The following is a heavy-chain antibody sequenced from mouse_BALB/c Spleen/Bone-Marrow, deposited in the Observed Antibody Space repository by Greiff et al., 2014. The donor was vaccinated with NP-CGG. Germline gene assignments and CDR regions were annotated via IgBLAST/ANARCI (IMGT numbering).Heavy chain of an antibody. CDR2: IDPANGNT. CDR1: GFNIKDTY. D-gene: IGHD4-1*01. J-gene: IGHJ4*01. CDR3: ARWEYYAMDY. Sequence: VQLKDSGAELVKPGASVKLSCTASGFNIKDTYMHWVKQRPEQGLEWIGRIDPANGNTKYDPKFQGKATITADISSNTAYLQLSSLTSEDTAVYYCARWEYYAMDYWGQGTSVTVSS. V-gene: IGHV14-3*02.